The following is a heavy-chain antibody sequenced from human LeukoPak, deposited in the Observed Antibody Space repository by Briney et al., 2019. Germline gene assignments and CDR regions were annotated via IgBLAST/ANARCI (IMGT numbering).Heavy chain of an antibody. CDR2: INPNSGGT. CDR3: ARAGTSGYDWLGIDY. V-gene: IGHV1-2*02. J-gene: IGHJ4*02. CDR1: GYTFTGYY. D-gene: IGHD5-12*01. Sequence: ASVKVSCKASGYTFTGYYMHWVRQAPGQGLEWMGWINPNSGGTNYAKKFQGRVTMTRDTSISTAYMELSRLRSDDTAVYYCARAGTSGYDWLGIDYWGQGTLVTVSS.